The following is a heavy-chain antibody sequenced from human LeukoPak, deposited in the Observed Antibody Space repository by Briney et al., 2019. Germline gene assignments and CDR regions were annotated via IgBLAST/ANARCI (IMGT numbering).Heavy chain of an antibody. CDR1: GFMFRGYG. CDR2: IRYDGNDK. D-gene: IGHD2-21*01. J-gene: IGHJ6*03. V-gene: IGHV3-30*02. Sequence: GGSLRLSCAASGFMFRGYGMHWVRQAPGKGLEWVAFIRYDGNDKQYADSVKGRFTISRDNSRNTLYLQMNSLRTEDTAVYYCAKDERVILTNMDVWGKGTTVTISS. CDR3: AKDERVILTNMDV.